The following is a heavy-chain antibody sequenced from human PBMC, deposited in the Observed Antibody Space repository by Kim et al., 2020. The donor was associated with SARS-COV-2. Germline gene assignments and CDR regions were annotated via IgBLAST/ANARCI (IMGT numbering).Heavy chain of an antibody. J-gene: IGHJ6*02. CDR1: GGSISSGSYY. D-gene: IGHD6-13*01. CDR2: IYTSGST. Sequence: SETLSLTCTVSGGSISSGSYYWSWIRQPAGKGLEWIGRIYTSGSTNYNPSLKSRVTISVDTSKNQFSLKLSSVTAADTAVYYCARNIIAAGTSYYYYGMDVWGQGTTVTVSS. V-gene: IGHV4-61*02. CDR3: ARNIIAAGTSYYYYGMDV.